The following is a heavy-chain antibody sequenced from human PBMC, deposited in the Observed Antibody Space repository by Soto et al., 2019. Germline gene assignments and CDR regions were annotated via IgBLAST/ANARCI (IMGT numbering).Heavy chain of an antibody. CDR3: VRDSGYDILTGYQHFDY. CDR1: GFTFTSFW. V-gene: IGHV3-7*03. J-gene: IGHJ4*02. CDR2: IKDDGSEK. Sequence: AGGSLRLSCAASGFTFTSFWMTWVRQAPGKGLEWVAMIKDDGSEKYYVDSVRGRFTISRDNAQNSLYLQMDSLRAEDTAVYFCVRDSGYDILTGYQHFDYWGQGTLVTVSS. D-gene: IGHD3-9*01.